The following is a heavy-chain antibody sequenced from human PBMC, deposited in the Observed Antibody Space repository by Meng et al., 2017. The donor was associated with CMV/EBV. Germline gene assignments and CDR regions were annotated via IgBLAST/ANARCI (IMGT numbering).Heavy chain of an antibody. J-gene: IGHJ5*02. CDR3: ARQGDESSGWYAGFDP. Sequence: SETLSLTCTVSGGSISSSSYYWGWIRHPPGQGLEWIGSVYYSGSTYYNPSLKSRVTISVDTSKNQFSLKLTSVTAADTAVFYCARQGDESSGWYAGFDPWGQGTLVTVSS. CDR1: GGSISSSSYY. V-gene: IGHV4-39*01. CDR2: VYYSGST. D-gene: IGHD6-19*01.